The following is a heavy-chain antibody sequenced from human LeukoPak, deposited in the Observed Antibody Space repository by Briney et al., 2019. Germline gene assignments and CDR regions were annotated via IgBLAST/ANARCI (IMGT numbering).Heavy chain of an antibody. CDR1: GYTFASYY. V-gene: IGHV1-46*01. J-gene: IGHJ4*02. Sequence: ASVKVSCKASGYTFASYYMHWVRQAPGQGREWMGIINPSGGSTSYAQKFQGRVTMTRDMSTSTVYMELSSLRSEDTAVYYCARDLSRYYFDYWGQGTLVTVSS. CDR2: INPSGGST. CDR3: ARDLSRYYFDY.